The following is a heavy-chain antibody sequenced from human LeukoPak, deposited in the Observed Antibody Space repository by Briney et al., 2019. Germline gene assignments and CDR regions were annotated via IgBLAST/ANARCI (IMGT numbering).Heavy chain of an antibody. CDR3: ASGGDFGVVESYMDV. CDR2: IYYSGST. J-gene: IGHJ6*03. CDR1: GGSISSGGYY. Sequence: SETLSLTCTVSGGSISSGGYYWSWIRQHPGKGLEWIGYIYYSGSTYYNPSLKSRVTISVDTSKNQFSLKLSSVTAADTAVYYCASGGDFGVVESYMDVWGKGTTVTVSS. D-gene: IGHD3-3*01. V-gene: IGHV4-31*03.